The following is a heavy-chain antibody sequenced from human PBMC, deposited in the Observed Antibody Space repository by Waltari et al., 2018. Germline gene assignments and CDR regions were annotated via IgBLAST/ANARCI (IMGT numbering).Heavy chain of an antibody. D-gene: IGHD2-8*01. J-gene: IGHJ5*02. V-gene: IGHV4-61*02. Sequence: QVQLQESGPGLVTPSQTLSLTCTVSGGSISSGTYWWAWIRQPAGKGLECVGRVYTRGNTDYSPSLTSRATISLDTSKNQFSLELRSVTAADTAVYYCVRGRVEDANNFDPWGQGTLVIVSS. CDR1: GGSISSGTYW. CDR2: VYTRGNT. CDR3: VRGRVEDANNFDP.